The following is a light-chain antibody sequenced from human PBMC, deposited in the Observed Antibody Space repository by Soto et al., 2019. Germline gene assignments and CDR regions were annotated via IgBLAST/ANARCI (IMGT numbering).Light chain of an antibody. CDR3: TSYASSSSYV. CDR2: DVR. J-gene: IGLJ1*01. Sequence: QSALTQPASVSGSPGQSITISCTGTSSDVGGYNYVSWFQQHPGKAPKLMIYDVRNRPSGISNRFSGSKSGNTASLNISGIQAEDEAVYYCTSYASSSSYVFGTGTKLTV. CDR1: SSDVGGYNY. V-gene: IGLV2-14*01.